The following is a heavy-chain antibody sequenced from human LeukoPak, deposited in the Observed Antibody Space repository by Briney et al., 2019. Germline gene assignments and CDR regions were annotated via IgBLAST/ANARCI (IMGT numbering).Heavy chain of an antibody. J-gene: IGHJ4*02. CDR2: ISYDGSNK. CDR1: GFTFSSYG. V-gene: IGHV3-30*18. CDR3: ANRLANDSRFRY. D-gene: IGHD3-22*01. Sequence: PGRSLRLSCAASGFTFSSYGMHWVRQAPGKGLEWVAVISYDGSNKYYADSVKGRFTISRDNSKNTLYLQMNSLRAEDTAVYYCANRLANDSRFRYWGQGTLVTVSS.